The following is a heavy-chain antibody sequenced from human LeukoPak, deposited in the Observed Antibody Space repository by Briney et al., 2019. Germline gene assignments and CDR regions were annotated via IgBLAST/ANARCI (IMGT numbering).Heavy chain of an antibody. CDR3: ARRLPPRYSNAGQNRGWDWFDP. J-gene: IGHJ5*02. V-gene: IGHV4-34*01. CDR2: INHSGST. D-gene: IGHD6-13*01. Sequence: SSETLSLTCAVYGGSFSGYYWSWIRQPPGKGLEWIGEINHSGSTNYNPSLKSRVTISVDTSKNQFSLKLSSVTAADTAVYYCARRLPPRYSNAGQNRGWDWFDPWGQGTLVTVSS. CDR1: GGSFSGYY.